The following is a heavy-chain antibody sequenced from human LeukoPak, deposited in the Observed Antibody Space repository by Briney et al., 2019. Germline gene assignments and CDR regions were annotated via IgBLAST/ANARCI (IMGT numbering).Heavy chain of an antibody. Sequence: GGSLRLSCAASGFTFSSYWMSWVRQAPGKGLEWVANIKQDGSEKYYVDSVQGRFTISRDNAKNSLYLQMNSLRAEDTAVYYCAREDVLLWFGELSKKSDYWGQGTLVTVSS. CDR1: GFTFSSYW. CDR2: IKQDGSEK. D-gene: IGHD3-10*01. J-gene: IGHJ4*02. V-gene: IGHV3-7*01. CDR3: AREDVLLWFGELSKKSDY.